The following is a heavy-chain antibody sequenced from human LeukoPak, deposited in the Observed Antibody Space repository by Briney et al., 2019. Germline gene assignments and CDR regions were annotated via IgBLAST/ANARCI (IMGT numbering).Heavy chain of an antibody. Sequence: PGGSLRLSCAASGFTFSSYAMHWVRQAPGKGLEWVAVISYDGSNKYYADSVKGRLTISRDNSKNTLYLQMNSLRAEDTAVYYCARDYMMVNWFDPWGQGTLVTVSS. V-gene: IGHV3-30-3*01. CDR1: GFTFSSYA. CDR3: ARDYMMVNWFDP. J-gene: IGHJ5*02. CDR2: ISYDGSNK. D-gene: IGHD2-8*01.